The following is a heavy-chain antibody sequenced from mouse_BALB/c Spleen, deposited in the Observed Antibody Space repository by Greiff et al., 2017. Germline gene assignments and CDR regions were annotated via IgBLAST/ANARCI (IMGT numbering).Heavy chain of an antibody. CDR2: IYPGDGDT. CDR1: GYAFSSYW. Sequence: VKLQESGAELVRPGSSVKISCKASGYAFSSYWMNWVKQRPGQGLEWIGQIYPGDGDTNYNGKFKGKATLTADKSSSTAYMQLSSLTSEDSAVYFCAREGAATGAMDYWGQGTSVTVSS. J-gene: IGHJ4*01. D-gene: IGHD1-2*01. CDR3: AREGAATGAMDY. V-gene: IGHV1-80*01.